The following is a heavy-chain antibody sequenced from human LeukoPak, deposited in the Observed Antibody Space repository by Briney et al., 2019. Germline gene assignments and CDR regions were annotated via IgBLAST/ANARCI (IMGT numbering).Heavy chain of an antibody. CDR3: ASDYYGDYGDY. CDR2: IKQDRSEK. Sequence: GGSLRLSCAASGFTFSNYWMSWVRQAPGKGLEWVANIKQDRSEKYYVDSVKGRFTISRDNAKNSLYLQMNSLRAEDTAVYYCASDYYGDYGDYWGQGTLVTVSS. J-gene: IGHJ4*02. D-gene: IGHD4-17*01. CDR1: GFTFSNYW. V-gene: IGHV3-7*01.